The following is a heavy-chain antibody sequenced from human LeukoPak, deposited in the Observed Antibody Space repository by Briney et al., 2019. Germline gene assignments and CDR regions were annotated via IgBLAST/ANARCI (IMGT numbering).Heavy chain of an antibody. J-gene: IGHJ5*02. CDR1: GYTLTELS. D-gene: IGHD1-26*01. V-gene: IGHV1-24*01. CDR2: FDPEDGET. Sequence: ASVKVSCKVSGYTLTELSMHWVRQAPGKGLEWMGGFDPEDGETIYAQKFQGRVTMTEDTSTDTAYMELSSPRSEDTAVYYCATQVVGATIKWFDPWGQGTLVTVSS. CDR3: ATQVVGATIKWFDP.